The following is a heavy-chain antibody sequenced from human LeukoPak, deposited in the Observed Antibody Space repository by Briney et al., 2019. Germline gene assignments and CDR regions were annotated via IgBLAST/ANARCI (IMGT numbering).Heavy chain of an antibody. J-gene: IGHJ4*02. CDR3: ARVEGGTFFFDY. V-gene: IGHV4-39*01. CDR1: GGSISSSSYY. D-gene: IGHD1-1*01. CDR2: IYYSGST. Sequence: SETLSLTCTVSGGSISSSSYYWGWIRQPPGKGLEWIGSIYYSGSTYYNPSLKSRVTISVDTSENQFSLKLSSVTAADTAVYYCARVEGGTFFFDYWGQGTLVTVSS.